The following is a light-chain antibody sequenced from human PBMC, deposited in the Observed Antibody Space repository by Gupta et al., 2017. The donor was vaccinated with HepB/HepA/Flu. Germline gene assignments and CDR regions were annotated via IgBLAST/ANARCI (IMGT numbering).Light chain of an antibody. CDR1: QSVLHSSNSKNY. CDR2: WAS. V-gene: IGKV4-1*01. CDR3: QKYYSMGT. J-gene: IGKJ1*01. Sequence: DIVMTQSPDSLAVSLGERATINCKSSQSVLHSSNSKNYLAWYQQQPGQPPKLLIYWASTRESGVPDRFSGSGSGTDFTLAISSLQAEDVAVYYCQKYYSMGTFGQGTKVEIK.